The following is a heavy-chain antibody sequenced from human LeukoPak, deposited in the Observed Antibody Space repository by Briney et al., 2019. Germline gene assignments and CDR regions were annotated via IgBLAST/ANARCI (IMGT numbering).Heavy chain of an antibody. V-gene: IGHV3-30*16. J-gene: IGHJ4*02. CDR3: ARGRVVTAIPGTFDY. Sequence: GGSLRLSFAASGFTLSSYAMHWVRPAPGKGLEWVAVISYDGSNKYYADSVKGRFTISRDNSKNTLYLQMNSLRAEDTAVYYCARGRVVTAIPGTFDYWGQGTLVTVSS. CDR1: GFTLSSYA. CDR2: ISYDGSNK. D-gene: IGHD2-21*02.